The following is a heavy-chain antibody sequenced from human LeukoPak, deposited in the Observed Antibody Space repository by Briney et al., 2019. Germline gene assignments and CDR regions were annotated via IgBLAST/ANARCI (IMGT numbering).Heavy chain of an antibody. CDR2: IYYSGST. V-gene: IGHV4-61*01. CDR1: GGSVSSGSYY. Sequence: PSETLSFTCTVSGGSVSSGSYYWSWIRQPPGKGLEWIGYIYYSGSTNYNPSLKSRVTISVDTSKNQFSLKLSSVTAADTAVYYCARDPEPINYGGNIDYYYGMDVWGQGTTVTVSS. D-gene: IGHD4-23*01. J-gene: IGHJ6*02. CDR3: ARDPEPINYGGNIDYYYGMDV.